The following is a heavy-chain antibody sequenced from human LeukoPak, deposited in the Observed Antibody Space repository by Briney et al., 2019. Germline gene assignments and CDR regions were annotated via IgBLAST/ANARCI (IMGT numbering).Heavy chain of an antibody. CDR3: ARQTLANPYYLDY. Sequence: GESLKISCKGSGYSFTSYWIGRVRQMPGKGLEWMGIIYPGDSDTRYSPSFQGQVTISADKSISTAYLQWSSLKASDTAMYYCARQTLANPYYLDYWGQGTLVTVSS. J-gene: IGHJ4*02. CDR2: IYPGDSDT. V-gene: IGHV5-51*01. CDR1: GYSFTSYW.